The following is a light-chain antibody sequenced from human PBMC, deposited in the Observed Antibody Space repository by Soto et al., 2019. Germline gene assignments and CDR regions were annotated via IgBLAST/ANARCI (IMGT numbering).Light chain of an antibody. V-gene: IGLV2-14*01. CDR2: DVS. Sequence: QSVLTQPASVSGSPGQSITISCTGTSSDVGGYNYVSWYQQHPGKAPKLMIYDVSNRPSGVSNRFSGSKSGNPASLTISGLQAEDEAYYYCSSYTSSSTLEWVFGGATKLTVL. CDR3: SSYTSSSTLEWV. CDR1: SSDVGGYNY. J-gene: IGLJ3*02.